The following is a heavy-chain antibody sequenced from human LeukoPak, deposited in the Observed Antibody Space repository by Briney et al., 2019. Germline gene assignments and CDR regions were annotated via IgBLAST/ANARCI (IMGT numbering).Heavy chain of an antibody. J-gene: IGHJ3*02. CDR1: GFTFSSYA. V-gene: IGHV3-23*01. D-gene: IGHD2-21*01. CDR2: ISVSGGST. Sequence: GGSLRLSCAASGFTFSSYAMSWVRQAPGKGLDWVSAISVSGGSTYYADSVKGRFTISRDNSKNTLYLQMNSLRAEDTAVYYCAKDLLDIVVVIAINDAFDIWGQGTMVTVSS. CDR3: AKDLLDIVVVIAINDAFDI.